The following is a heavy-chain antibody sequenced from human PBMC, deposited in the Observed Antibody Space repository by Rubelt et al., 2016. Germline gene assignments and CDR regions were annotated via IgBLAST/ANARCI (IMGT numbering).Heavy chain of an antibody. D-gene: IGHD6-6*01. CDR2: ISGDGGNT. V-gene: IGHV3-23*04. CDR3: AKEGSIADDY. Sequence: EVQLVESGGGLVQPGGSLRLSCAASGFTFNSYAMSWVRQAPGKGLEWVSAISGDGGNTHYVDSVKGRFTISRDNSKNTLYLQMNSLRAEDTAVYYCAKEGSIADDYWGQGTLVTVSS. CDR1: GFTFNSYA. J-gene: IGHJ4*02.